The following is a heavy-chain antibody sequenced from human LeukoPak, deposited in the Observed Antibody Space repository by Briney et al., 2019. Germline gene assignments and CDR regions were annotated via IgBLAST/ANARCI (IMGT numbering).Heavy chain of an antibody. Sequence: AGGSLRFSCAASGFTVSSNYMSWVRQAPGKGLEWVSFISSSSSYIYYADSVKGRFTISRDNAKNSLYLQMNSLRAEDTAVYYCARGTMFPYYFDYWGQGTLVTVSS. V-gene: IGHV3-21*01. CDR1: GFTVSSNY. D-gene: IGHD3-10*02. CDR2: ISSSSSYI. J-gene: IGHJ4*02. CDR3: ARGTMFPYYFDY.